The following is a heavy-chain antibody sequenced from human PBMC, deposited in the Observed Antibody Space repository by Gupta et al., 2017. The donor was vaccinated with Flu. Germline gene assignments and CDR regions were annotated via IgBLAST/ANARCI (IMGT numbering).Heavy chain of an antibody. V-gene: IGHV3-33*01. CDR1: GFTFSSYG. CDR2: IWYDGSNK. J-gene: IGHJ4*02. CDR3: ARDGIVGATKDYFDY. Sequence: QVQLVESGGGVVQPGRSLRLSCAASGFTFSSYGMHWVRQATGKGLEGVAVIWYDGSNKYYADSVKGRFTISRDNSKNTLYLQMNSLRAEDTAVYYCARDGIVGATKDYFDYWGQGTLVTVSS. D-gene: IGHD1-26*01.